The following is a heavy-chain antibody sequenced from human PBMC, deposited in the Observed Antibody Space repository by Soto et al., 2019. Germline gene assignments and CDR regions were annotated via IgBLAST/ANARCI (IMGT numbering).Heavy chain of an antibody. CDR1: GGTFSSYA. J-gene: IGHJ4*02. V-gene: IGHV1-18*01. CDR2: IIPIFGNT. D-gene: IGHD1-26*01. Sequence: GASVKVSCKASGGTFSSYAISWVRQAPGQGLEWMGGIIPIFGNTNYAQKLQGRVTMTTDTSTSTAYMELRSLRSDDTAVYYCARDVGATGIFDYWGQGTLVTVSS. CDR3: ARDVGATGIFDY.